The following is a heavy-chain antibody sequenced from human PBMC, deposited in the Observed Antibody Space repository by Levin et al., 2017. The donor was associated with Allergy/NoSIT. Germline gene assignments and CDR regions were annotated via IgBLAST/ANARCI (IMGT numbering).Heavy chain of an antibody. D-gene: IGHD2-2*02. J-gene: IGHJ6*02. Sequence: AGGSLRLSCAASGFTFDDYAMHWVRQAPGKGLEWVSGISWNSGSIGYADSVKGRFTISRDNAKNSLYLQMNSLRAEDTALYYCAKDKGVVPAAIAGGGGMDVWGQGTTVTVSS. CDR2: ISWNSGSI. CDR3: AKDKGVVPAAIAGGGGMDV. V-gene: IGHV3-9*01. CDR1: GFTFDDYA.